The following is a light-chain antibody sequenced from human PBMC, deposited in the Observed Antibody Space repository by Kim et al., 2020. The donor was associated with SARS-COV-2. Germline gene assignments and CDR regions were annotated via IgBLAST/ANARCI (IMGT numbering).Light chain of an antibody. CDR1: QSVSSSY. V-gene: IGKV3-20*01. CDR3: QPYAGSPWT. Sequence: EIVLTQSPGTLSFSPGERATLSCRASQSVSSSYLAWYQHKPGRAPRLLVYAASNRATGIPDRFSGSGSGTDFTLTISRLEPEDFAVYYCQPYAGSPWTFGQGTKVDIK. J-gene: IGKJ1*01. CDR2: AAS.